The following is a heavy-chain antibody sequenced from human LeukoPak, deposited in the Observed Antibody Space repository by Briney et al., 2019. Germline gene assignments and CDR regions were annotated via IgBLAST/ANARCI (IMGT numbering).Heavy chain of an antibody. D-gene: IGHD6-13*01. CDR3: AREVAAAGDFDY. J-gene: IGHJ4*02. V-gene: IGHV1-2*02. CDR2: INPNSGGT. Sequence: ASVKVSCKASGYTFTSYGINWVRQAPGQGLEWMGWINPNSGGTNYAQKFQGRVTMTRDTSISTAYMELSRLRSDDTAVYYCAREVAAAGDFDYWGQGTLVTVSS. CDR1: GYTFTSYG.